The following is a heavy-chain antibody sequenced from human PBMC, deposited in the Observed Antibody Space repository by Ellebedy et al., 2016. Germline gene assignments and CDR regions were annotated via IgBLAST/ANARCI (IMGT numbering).Heavy chain of an antibody. CDR2: IYYIGST. V-gene: IGHV4-59*08. Sequence: SETLSLTCTVAGGSISSYYWSWIRQPPGKGLEWIGYIYYIGSTNYNPSLKSRVTMSLDTSKNQFSLRLSSVTAADTAVYYCARFYGGNWAFDYWGQGTLVIASS. D-gene: IGHD4-23*01. CDR1: GGSISSYY. J-gene: IGHJ4*02. CDR3: ARFYGGNWAFDY.